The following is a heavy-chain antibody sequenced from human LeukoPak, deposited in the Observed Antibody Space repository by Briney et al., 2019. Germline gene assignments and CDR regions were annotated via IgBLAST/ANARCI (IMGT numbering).Heavy chain of an antibody. Sequence: PSETLSLTCSVSGYSISSGYYWGWIRQPPGKGLEWIGNMYHGGSTYYNPSLKSRVTISLDTSKNQFSLKLSSVTAADTAVYYCARVVGGDGHNYGDYWGQGNLVTVSS. V-gene: IGHV4-38-2*02. CDR1: GYSISSGYY. D-gene: IGHD5-24*01. CDR2: MYHGGST. CDR3: ARVVGGDGHNYGDY. J-gene: IGHJ4*02.